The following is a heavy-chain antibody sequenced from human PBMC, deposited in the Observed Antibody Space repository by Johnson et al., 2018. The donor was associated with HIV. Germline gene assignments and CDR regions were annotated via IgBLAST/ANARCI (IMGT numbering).Heavy chain of an antibody. J-gene: IGHJ3*02. CDR2: ISWNSGSI. CDR1: GFTFDDYA. CDR3: AKDIRQQLVFLCAFDI. D-gene: IGHD6-13*01. Sequence: VQLVESGGGLVQPGRSLRLSCAASGFTFDDYAMHWVRQAPGKGLEWVSGISWNSGSIGYADSVKGRLTISRDNAKNSLYLQMNSLRAEDTALYYCAKDIRQQLVFLCAFDIWGQGTMVTVSS. V-gene: IGHV3-9*01.